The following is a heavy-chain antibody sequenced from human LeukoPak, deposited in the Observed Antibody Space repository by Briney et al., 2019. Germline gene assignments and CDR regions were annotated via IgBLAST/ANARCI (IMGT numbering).Heavy chain of an antibody. V-gene: IGHV5-51*01. CDR2: IYPGDSDT. CDR1: GYSFTSYW. CDR3: ARLAGASSGYYFLDY. D-gene: IGHD3-22*01. J-gene: IGHJ4*02. Sequence: GESLKISCKGSGYSFTSYWIVWGPKIPGKGLGGMGTIYPGDSDTRYSPSFQGQVTISADKSISTAYLQWSSLKASDTAMYYCARLAGASSGYYFLDYWGQGTLVTVSS.